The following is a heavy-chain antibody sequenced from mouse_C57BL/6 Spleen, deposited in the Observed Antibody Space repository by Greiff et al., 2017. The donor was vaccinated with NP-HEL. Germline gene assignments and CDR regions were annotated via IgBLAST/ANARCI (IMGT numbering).Heavy chain of an antibody. Sequence: QVQLQQPGAELVRPGSSVKLSCKASGYTFTSYWMDWVKQRPGQGLEWIGNIYPSDSETHYNQKFKDKATLTVDKSSSTAYMQLSSLTSEDSAVYYCARSDDYDGYFDVWGTGTTVTVSS. CDR2: IYPSDSET. D-gene: IGHD2-4*01. J-gene: IGHJ1*03. CDR3: ARSDDYDGYFDV. V-gene: IGHV1-61*01. CDR1: GYTFTSYW.